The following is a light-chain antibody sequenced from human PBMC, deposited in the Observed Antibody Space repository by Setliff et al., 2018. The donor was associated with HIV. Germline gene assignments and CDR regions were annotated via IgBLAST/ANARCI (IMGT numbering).Light chain of an antibody. J-gene: IGLJ2*01. Sequence: QSALTQPRSVSGSPGQSVTISCTGTSSDVGDYNHVSWYQQHPGRAPKLIIYDANKRPSGVPDRFSASKSGNTASLTISGLQAEDEADYYCSYVGKFTWLLGGGTKVTVL. CDR3: CSYVGKFTWL. V-gene: IGLV2-11*01. CDR1: SSDVGDYNH. CDR2: DAN.